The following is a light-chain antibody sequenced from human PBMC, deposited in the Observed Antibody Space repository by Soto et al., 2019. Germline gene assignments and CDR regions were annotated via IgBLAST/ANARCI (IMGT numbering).Light chain of an antibody. CDR1: SSDVGGYNY. J-gene: IGLJ2*01. V-gene: IGLV2-8*01. Sequence: QSALTQPPSASGSPVQSVTISCTGTSSDVGGYNYVSWYQQHPGKAPKLMISEVSKRPSGVPDRFSGSKSGNTASLSVSGLHAEAEADYYCSSFAGNNNLVFGGGTKLTVL. CDR2: EVS. CDR3: SSFAGNNNLV.